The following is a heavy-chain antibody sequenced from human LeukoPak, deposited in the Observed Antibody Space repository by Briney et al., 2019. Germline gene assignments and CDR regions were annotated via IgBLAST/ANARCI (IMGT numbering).Heavy chain of an antibody. V-gene: IGHV3-23*01. Sequence: GGSLRLSCAASGFTFSNNALSWVRQAPGKGLEWVSVISGSGGSTYYADSVKGRFTISRDNSKNTLYLQMNSLRAEDTAVYYCAIYSYCSGGSCYWAAEYFQHWGQGTLVTVSS. CDR1: GFTFSNNA. J-gene: IGHJ1*01. CDR2: ISGSGGST. D-gene: IGHD2-15*01. CDR3: AIYSYCSGGSCYWAAEYFQH.